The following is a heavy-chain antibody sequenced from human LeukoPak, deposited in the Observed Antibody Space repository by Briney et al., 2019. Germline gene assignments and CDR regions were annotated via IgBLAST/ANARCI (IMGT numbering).Heavy chain of an antibody. CDR3: AKDSIAVAGSYFDY. D-gene: IGHD6-19*01. CDR1: GLTFSNYG. CDR2: IRWDGSNK. V-gene: IGHV3-30*02. Sequence: QAGGSLRLSCAASGLTFSNYGIHWARQAPGKGLGWVAFIRWDGSNKYYADCVKGRFTISRDNSKNTLYLQMNSLRAEDTAVYYCAKDSIAVAGSYFDYWGQGTLVTVSS. J-gene: IGHJ4*02.